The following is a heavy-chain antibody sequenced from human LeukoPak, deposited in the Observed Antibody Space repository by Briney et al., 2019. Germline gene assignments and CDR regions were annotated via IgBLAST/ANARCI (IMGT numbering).Heavy chain of an antibody. CDR2: IYTSGST. CDR3: ARELGENYDFWSGYYTLDY. CDR1: GGSISSGSYY. J-gene: IGHJ4*02. Sequence: PSQTLSLTCTVSGGSISSGSYYWSWIRQPAGKGLEWIGRIYTSGSTNYNPSLKSRVTISVDTSKNQFSQKLSSVTAADTAVYYCARELGENYDFWSGYYTLDYWGQGTLVTVSS. V-gene: IGHV4-61*02. D-gene: IGHD3-3*01.